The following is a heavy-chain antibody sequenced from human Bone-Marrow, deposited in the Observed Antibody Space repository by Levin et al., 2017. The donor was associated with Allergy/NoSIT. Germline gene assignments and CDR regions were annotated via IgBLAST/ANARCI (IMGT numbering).Heavy chain of an antibody. CDR2: ISSSSSYT. D-gene: IGHD2-21*01. CDR3: ARSRDSLGIDNWFDP. CDR1: GFTFSDYY. Sequence: GESLKISCAASGFTFSDYYMSWIRQAPGKGLEWVSYISSSSSYTNYADSVKGRFTISRDNAKNSLYLQMNSLRAEDTAVYYCARSRDSLGIDNWFDPWGQGTLVTVSS. J-gene: IGHJ5*02. V-gene: IGHV3-11*06.